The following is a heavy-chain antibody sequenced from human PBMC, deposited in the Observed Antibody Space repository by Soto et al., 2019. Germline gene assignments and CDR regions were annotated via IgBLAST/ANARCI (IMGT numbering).Heavy chain of an antibody. Sequence: EVQLVESGGGLVQPGGSLRLSCAASGLILSDHYMDWVRQAPGKGLEWVGRTRKKANSYSTDYAASVKGRFTISRDESKSSLYLQMNRLKAEDTAVYYCARVTDRTYFDYWGQGTLVTVSS. V-gene: IGHV3-72*01. CDR2: TRKKANSYST. CDR3: ARVTDRTYFDY. CDR1: GLILSDHY. J-gene: IGHJ4*02.